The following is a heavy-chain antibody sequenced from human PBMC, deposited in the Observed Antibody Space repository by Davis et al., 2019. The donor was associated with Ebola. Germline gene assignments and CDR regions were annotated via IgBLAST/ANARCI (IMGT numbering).Heavy chain of an antibody. CDR3: ARGGIVGAIYLDY. CDR1: GDSIMSYH. V-gene: IGHV4-59*08. Sequence: MPSETLSLTCTVSGDSIMSYHWSWIRQPPGKGLEWIGYIFHSGSPNYNPSLKSRATMSVDTSNNQLSLRLSSVTAADTAVYYCARGGIVGAIYLDYWGQGTLVTVSS. J-gene: IGHJ4*02. D-gene: IGHD1-26*01. CDR2: IFHSGSP.